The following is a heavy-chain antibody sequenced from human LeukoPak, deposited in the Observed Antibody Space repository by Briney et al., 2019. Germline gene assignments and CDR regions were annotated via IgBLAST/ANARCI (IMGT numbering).Heavy chain of an antibody. J-gene: IGHJ4*02. D-gene: IGHD1-1*01. V-gene: IGHV4-59*01. CDR3: ARGELELFDY. CDR1: GGSISSYY. CDR2: IYYSGST. Sequence: SETLSLTCTVSGGSISSYYWSWIRQPPGKGLEWIGYIYYSGSTNYNPSLKSRVTISVDTSKNQFSLKLSSVTAADTAVYYCARGELELFDYWGQGTLVTVSS.